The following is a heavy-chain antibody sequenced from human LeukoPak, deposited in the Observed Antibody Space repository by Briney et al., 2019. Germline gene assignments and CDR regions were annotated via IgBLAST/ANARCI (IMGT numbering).Heavy chain of an antibody. J-gene: IGHJ4*02. CDR2: ISSSSSYI. D-gene: IGHD3-3*01. CDR3: ARVQYYDFWSGYYSLRSFDY. Sequence: GGSLRLSCAASGFTFSSYSMNWVRQAPGKGLEWVSSISSSSSYIYYADSVKGRFTISRDNARNSLYLQMNSLRAEDTAVYYCARVQYYDFWSGYYSLRSFDYWGQGTLVTVPS. CDR1: GFTFSSYS. V-gene: IGHV3-21*01.